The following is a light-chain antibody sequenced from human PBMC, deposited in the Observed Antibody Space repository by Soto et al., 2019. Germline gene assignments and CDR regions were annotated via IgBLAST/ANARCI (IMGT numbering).Light chain of an antibody. CDR2: DAS. J-gene: IGKJ1*01. V-gene: IGKV1-5*01. CDR1: QIVSRW. Sequence: MSQSLSAVSASNGDRVTITCRASQIVSRWLAWYQQRPGKAPKLLIFDASSLATVVPARFSGSGSGTEFTLTISSLQPDDFATYYCQQYSSYSRTFGHGT. CDR3: QQYSSYSRT.